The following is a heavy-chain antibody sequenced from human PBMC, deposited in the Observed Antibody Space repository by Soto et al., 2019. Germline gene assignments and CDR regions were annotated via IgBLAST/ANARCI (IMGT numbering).Heavy chain of an antibody. J-gene: IGHJ3*02. V-gene: IGHV3-21*01. CDR3: ARDGSLNYFDSRGKDVI. D-gene: IGHD3-22*01. Sequence: EVQLVESGGGLVKPGGSLRLSCAASGFTFSSYSMNWVRQAPGKGLEWVSSISSSSSYIYYADSVKGRFTISGDNAKNPLYLQMNSLRAEDTAVYYCARDGSLNYFDSRGKDVIWGQGTMVTVSS. CDR2: ISSSSSYI. CDR1: GFTFSSYS.